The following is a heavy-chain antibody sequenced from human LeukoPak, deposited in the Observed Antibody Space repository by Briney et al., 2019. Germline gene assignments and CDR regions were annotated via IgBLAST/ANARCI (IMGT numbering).Heavy chain of an antibody. D-gene: IGHD2-15*01. Sequence: PSETLSLTCAVSGGSISSGGYSWSWIRQPPGKGLERIGYIYHSGSTYYNPSLKSRVTISVDRSKNQFSLKLSSVTAADTAVYYCARGYCSGGSCYFAPYYYGMDVWGKGTTVTVSS. CDR3: ARGYCSGGSCYFAPYYYGMDV. CDR2: IYHSGST. V-gene: IGHV4-30-2*01. J-gene: IGHJ6*04. CDR1: GGSISSGGYS.